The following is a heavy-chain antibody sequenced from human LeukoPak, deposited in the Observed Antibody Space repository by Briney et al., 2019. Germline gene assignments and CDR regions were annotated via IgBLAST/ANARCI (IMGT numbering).Heavy chain of an antibody. CDR2: IYYSGST. CDR3: ARGRGSCSSTSCYEGRNWFDP. D-gene: IGHD2-2*01. Sequence: SETLSLTCTVSGGSISSYYWSWIRQPPGKGLEWIGYIYYSGSTNYNPSLKSRVTISVDTSKNQFSLKLSSVTAADTAVYYCARGRGSCSSTSCYEGRNWFDPWGQGTLVTVSS. J-gene: IGHJ5*02. V-gene: IGHV4-59*01. CDR1: GGSISSYY.